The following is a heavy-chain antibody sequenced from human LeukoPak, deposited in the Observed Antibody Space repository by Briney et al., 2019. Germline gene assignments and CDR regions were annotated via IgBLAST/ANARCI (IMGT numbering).Heavy chain of an antibody. CDR2: IFTTGRT. CDR1: GGSISSDSYY. V-gene: IGHV4-61*02. CDR3: ARVRHTGTYYYYYMDV. D-gene: IGHD4-11*01. J-gene: IGHJ6*03. Sequence: SQTLSLTCSVSGGSISSDSYYWSWIRQPAGKGLEWIGRIFTTGRTNYNPSLKSRVTISIDTSKNQFSLKLSSVTAADTAVYYWARVRHTGTYYYYYMDVWGKGTTVTVSS.